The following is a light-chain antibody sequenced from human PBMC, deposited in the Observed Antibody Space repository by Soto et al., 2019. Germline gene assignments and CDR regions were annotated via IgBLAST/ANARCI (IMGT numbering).Light chain of an antibody. V-gene: IGKV3-11*01. CDR3: QQRYNWPPLT. Sequence: EIVLTQSPATLYLSPGERATLSCRASQDISIYLAWYQQKPGQPPRLLIFNASNSATGIPARFSGSGSGTDFTLTISSLGPEDFAVYYCQQRYNWPPLTFGGGTTVEIK. CDR2: NAS. CDR1: QDISIY. J-gene: IGKJ4*01.